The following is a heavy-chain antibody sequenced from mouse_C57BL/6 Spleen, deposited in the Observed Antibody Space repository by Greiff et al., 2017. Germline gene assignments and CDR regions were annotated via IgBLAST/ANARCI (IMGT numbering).Heavy chain of an antibody. CDR3: ARFGYDYDTWFAY. CDR1: GYTFTSYW. D-gene: IGHD2-4*01. CDR2: IDPSDSYT. V-gene: IGHV1-50*01. Sequence: QVQLKQPGAELVKPGASVKLSCKASGYTFTSYWMQWVKQRPGQGLEWIGEIDPSDSYTNYNQKFKGKATLTVDTSSSTAYMQLSSLTSEDSAVYYCARFGYDYDTWFAYWGQGTLVTVSA. J-gene: IGHJ3*01.